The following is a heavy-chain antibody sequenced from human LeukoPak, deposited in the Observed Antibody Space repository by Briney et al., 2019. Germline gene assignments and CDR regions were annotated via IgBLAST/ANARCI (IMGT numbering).Heavy chain of an antibody. CDR2: IWYDGSNK. CDR1: GFTFSSYG. D-gene: IGHD4-17*01. J-gene: IGHJ6*02. V-gene: IGHV3-33*01. CDR3: ARGRRATTVTTIFTNYYYYGMDV. Sequence: GGSLRLSCAASGFTFSSYGTHWVRQAPGKGLEWVAVIWYDGSNKYYADSVKGRFTISRDNSKNTLYLQMNSLRAEDTAVYYCARGRRATTVTTIFTNYYYYGMDVWGQGTTVTVSS.